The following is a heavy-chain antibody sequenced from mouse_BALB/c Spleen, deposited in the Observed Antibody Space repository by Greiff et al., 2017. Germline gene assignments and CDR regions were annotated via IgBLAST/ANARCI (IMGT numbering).Heavy chain of an antibody. V-gene: IGHV5-9-3*01. CDR1: GFTFSSYA. J-gene: IGHJ4*01. CDR2: ISSGGSYT. Sequence: EVQLVESGGGLVKPGGSLKLSCAASGFTFSSYAMSWVRQTPEKRLEWVATISSGGSYTYYPDSVKGRFTISRENAKNTLYLQMSSLRSEDTAMYYCARHGLDYWGQGTSVTVSS. CDR3: ARHGLDY.